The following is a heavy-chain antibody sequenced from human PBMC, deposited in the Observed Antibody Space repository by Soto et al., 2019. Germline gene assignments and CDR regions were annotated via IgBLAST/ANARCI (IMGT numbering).Heavy chain of an antibody. CDR3: AKDRAVRGVIITYFDY. CDR1: GFTFSSYA. Sequence: GGSLRLSCAASGFTFSSYAMSWVRQAPGKGLEWVSAISGSGGSTYYADSVKGRFTISRDNSKNTLYLQMNSLRAEDTAVYYCAKDRAVRGVIITYFDYWGQGTLVTVSS. D-gene: IGHD3-10*01. CDR2: ISGSGGST. J-gene: IGHJ4*02. V-gene: IGHV3-23*01.